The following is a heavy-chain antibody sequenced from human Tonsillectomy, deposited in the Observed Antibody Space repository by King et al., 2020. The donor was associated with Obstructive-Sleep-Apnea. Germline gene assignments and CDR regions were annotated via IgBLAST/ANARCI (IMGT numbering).Heavy chain of an antibody. CDR1: GFTFSSYA. J-gene: IGHJ4*02. CDR2: ISGSGIST. V-gene: IGHV3-23*04. CDR3: AKDRQWGIFDY. D-gene: IGHD6-19*01. Sequence: VQLVESGGGLVKPGGSLRLSCAASGFTFSSYAMSWVRQAPGKGLEWVSAISGSGISTYYADSVKGRFAISRDNSKNTLYLQMNSLRVEDTAVYYCAKDRQWGIFDYWGQGTLVTVSS.